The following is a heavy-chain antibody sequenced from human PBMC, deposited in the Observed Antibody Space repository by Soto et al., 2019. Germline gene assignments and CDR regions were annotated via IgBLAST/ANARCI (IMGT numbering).Heavy chain of an antibody. CDR2: INQRGSER. CDR3: VRGITEVKGIDW. J-gene: IGHJ4*02. V-gene: IGHV3-7*01. D-gene: IGHD3-10*01. CDR1: GFAFSTYW. Sequence: GGSLRLSCEASGFAFSTYWMNWVRQAPGKGLEWVANINQRGSERHYMDSAKGRFTISRDNAKNLVYLQLNSLRVEDTAVYYCVRGITEVKGIDWWGQGTLVTVSS.